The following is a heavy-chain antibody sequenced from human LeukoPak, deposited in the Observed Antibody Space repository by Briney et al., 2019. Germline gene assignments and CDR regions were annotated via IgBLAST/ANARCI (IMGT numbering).Heavy chain of an antibody. Sequence: GGSLRLSCAASGFTFSSYAMSWVRQAPGKWLEWVSAISGSGGSTYYADSVKGRFTISRDNSKNTLYLQMNSLRAEDAAVYYCAKEDFWSGPDLLYLDYWGQGTLVTVSS. CDR1: GFTFSSYA. J-gene: IGHJ4*02. V-gene: IGHV3-23*01. D-gene: IGHD3-3*01. CDR3: AKEDFWSGPDLLYLDY. CDR2: ISGSGGST.